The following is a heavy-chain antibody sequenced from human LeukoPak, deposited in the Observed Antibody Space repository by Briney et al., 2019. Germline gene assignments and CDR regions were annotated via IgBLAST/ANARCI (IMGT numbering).Heavy chain of an antibody. J-gene: IGHJ5*02. CDR3: ARHLGWFDP. CDR2: IYTSGST. D-gene: IGHD5-24*01. V-gene: IGHV4-4*09. CDR1: GGSISSYY. Sequence: SETLSLTCTVSGGSISSYYWSWVRQPPGKGLEWIGYIYTSGSTNYNPSLKSRVTISVDTSKNQFSLKLSSVTAADTAVYYCARHLGWFDPWGQGTLVTVSS.